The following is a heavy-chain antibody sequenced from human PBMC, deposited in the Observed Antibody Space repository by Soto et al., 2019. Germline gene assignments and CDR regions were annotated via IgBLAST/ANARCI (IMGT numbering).Heavy chain of an antibody. D-gene: IGHD3-10*01. V-gene: IGHV4-34*01. CDR2: INHSGST. Sequence: QVQLQQWGAGLLKPSETLSLTCAVYGGSFSGYYWSWLRQPPGKGLEWIGEINHSGSTNYNPSLKSRVTISVDTSKNQFSLKLSSVTAADTAVYYCARGDTMVLGGPRYFDLWGRGTLVTVSS. CDR3: ARGDTMVLGGPRYFDL. CDR1: GGSFSGYY. J-gene: IGHJ2*01.